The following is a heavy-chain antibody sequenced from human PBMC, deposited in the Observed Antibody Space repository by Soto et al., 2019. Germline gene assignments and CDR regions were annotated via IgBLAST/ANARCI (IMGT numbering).Heavy chain of an antibody. CDR1: GFTFSSFE. V-gene: IGHV3-48*03. Sequence: PGGSLRLSCVGSGFTFSSFEMNWVRQTPGKGLEWLSYIGRSGETIYYADSVKGRFTISRDNAKSSLFLQMTGLRDEDTGIYYCARDSRGGAARRPTFCYWGRGTLVTVSS. J-gene: IGHJ4*02. CDR3: ARDSRGGAARRPTFCY. CDR2: IGRSGETI. D-gene: IGHD6-6*01.